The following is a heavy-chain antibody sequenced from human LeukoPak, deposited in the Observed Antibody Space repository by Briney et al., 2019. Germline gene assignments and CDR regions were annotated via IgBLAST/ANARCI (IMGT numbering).Heavy chain of an antibody. D-gene: IGHD2-8*01. CDR2: INWIGGST. Sequence: PGGSLRLFCAASGFTFDVCGMSWVRRAPGKGLEWVSGINWIGGSTGYADSVKGRFTISRDNAKNSLHLQMHRLRAEDTALYFCARDLICTDGVCLNYFDYSGQGGLVTLS. CDR1: GFTFDVCG. CDR3: ARDLICTDGVCLNYFDY. J-gene: IGHJ4*02. V-gene: IGHV3-20*04.